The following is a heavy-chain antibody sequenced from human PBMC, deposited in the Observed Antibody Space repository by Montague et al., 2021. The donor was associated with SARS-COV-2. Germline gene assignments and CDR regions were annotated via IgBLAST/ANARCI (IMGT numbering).Heavy chain of an antibody. CDR2: IGTAGDT. V-gene: IGHV3-13*04. J-gene: IGHJ4*02. Sequence: SLSLSWAASGFTFSSYDMHWVRQATGKGLEWVSAIGTAGDTYYPGSVKGRFTISRENAKNSLYLQMNSLRAGDTAVYYCARGDSSGYYYLFDYWGQGTLVTVSS. CDR1: GFTFSSYD. D-gene: IGHD3-22*01. CDR3: ARGDSSGYYYLFDY.